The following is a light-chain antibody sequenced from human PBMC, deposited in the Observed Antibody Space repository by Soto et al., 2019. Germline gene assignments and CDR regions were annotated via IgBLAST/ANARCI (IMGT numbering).Light chain of an antibody. CDR2: GAS. CDR1: QSVSSN. J-gene: IGKJ1*01. Sequence: EVVMTQSPGMLSVSPGERATLSCRASQSVSSNLAWYQQRPGQAPRLLIHGASTRATGVPARFSGSGAGTDFTLTISRLEPEDFAVYYCQQYGTTSWTFGQGTKVDIK. V-gene: IGKV3-20*01. CDR3: QQYGTTSWT.